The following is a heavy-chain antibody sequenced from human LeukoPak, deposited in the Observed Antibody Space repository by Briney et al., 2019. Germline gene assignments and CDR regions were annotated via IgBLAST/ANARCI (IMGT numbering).Heavy chain of an antibody. J-gene: IGHJ4*02. CDR1: GYTFPGYY. CDR2: INPNSGGT. V-gene: IGHV1-2*02. D-gene: IGHD3-3*01. Sequence: ASVKVSCKSSGYTFPGYYMHGVRQAPGQGLEWMGWINPNSGGTNYAQKFQGRATMTRDTSISTAYMELTRLRSDDTAVYYCARDPERYDSWSGYYFKEYYFDYCGQGTLVTVSS. CDR3: ARDPERYDSWSGYYFKEYYFDY.